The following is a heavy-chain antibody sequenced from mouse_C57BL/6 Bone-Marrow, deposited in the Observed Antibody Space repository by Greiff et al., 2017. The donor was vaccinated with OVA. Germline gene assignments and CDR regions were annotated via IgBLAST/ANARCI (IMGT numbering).Heavy chain of an antibody. D-gene: IGHD4-1*01. CDR1: GYTFTSYG. Sequence: QVQLQQSGAELARPGASVKLSCKASGYTFTSYGISWVKQRTGQGLEWIGEIYPRSGNTYYNEKFKGKATLTADKSSSTAYMELRSLTSEDSAVYFCARLGRWYVDVWGTGTTVTVSS. CDR3: ARLGRWYVDV. J-gene: IGHJ1*03. V-gene: IGHV1-81*01. CDR2: IYPRSGNT.